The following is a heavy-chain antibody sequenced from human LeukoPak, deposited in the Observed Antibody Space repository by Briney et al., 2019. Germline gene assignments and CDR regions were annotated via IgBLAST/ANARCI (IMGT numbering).Heavy chain of an antibody. D-gene: IGHD2-8*01. CDR2: IRYDGSSK. J-gene: IGHJ4*02. V-gene: IGHV3-30*02. CDR3: AKDQAVYATYYFDY. Sequence: PGGSLRLSCAASGSTFSSYGMHWVRQAPGKGLEWVAFIRYDGSSKYYPDSVKGRFTISRDNSKNTLYLQMNSLRAEDTAVYYCAKDQAVYATYYFDYWGQGTLVTVSS. CDR1: GSTFSSYG.